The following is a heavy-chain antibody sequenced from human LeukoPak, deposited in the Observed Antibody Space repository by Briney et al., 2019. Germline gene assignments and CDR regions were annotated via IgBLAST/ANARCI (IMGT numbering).Heavy chain of an antibody. CDR1: GGPINSYY. V-gene: IGHV4-59*01. D-gene: IGHD2-2*01. J-gene: IGHJ4*02. Sequence: PSETLSLTCSVSGGPINSYYWSWIRQTPGKGLEWIGYIYYTGTTNYNPSLRRRVSISVDTSKNQFSLRVRSLTAAETAIYFCARGHIPLAAMGFDMWGQGILVTVSS. CDR3: ARGHIPLAAMGFDM. CDR2: IYYTGTT.